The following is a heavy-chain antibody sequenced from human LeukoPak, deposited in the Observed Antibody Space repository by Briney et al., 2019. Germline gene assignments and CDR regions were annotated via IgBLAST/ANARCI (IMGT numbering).Heavy chain of an antibody. CDR2: IYHSGST. CDR3: ARDGDSSGYYDY. Sequence: SETLSLTCTVSGGSISSSSYYWGWIRQPPGKGLEWIGSIYHSGSTYYNPSLKSRVTISVDTSKNQFSLKLSSVTAADTAVYYCARDGDSSGYYDYWGQGTLVTVSS. V-gene: IGHV4-39*07. J-gene: IGHJ4*02. CDR1: GGSISSSSYY. D-gene: IGHD3-22*01.